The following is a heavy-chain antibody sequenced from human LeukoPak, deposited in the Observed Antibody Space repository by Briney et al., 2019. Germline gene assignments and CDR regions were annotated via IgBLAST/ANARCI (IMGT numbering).Heavy chain of an antibody. D-gene: IGHD6-6*01. J-gene: IGHJ4*02. CDR3: ARDIAARGGAFDY. Sequence: GGSLRLSCAASGFTFSSYGMNWVRQAPGKGLEWVSSISSSSSYIYYADSVKGRFTISRDNAKNSLYLQMNSLRAEDTAVYYCARDIAARGGAFDYWGQGTLVTVSS. CDR2: ISSSSSYI. CDR1: GFTFSSYG. V-gene: IGHV3-21*01.